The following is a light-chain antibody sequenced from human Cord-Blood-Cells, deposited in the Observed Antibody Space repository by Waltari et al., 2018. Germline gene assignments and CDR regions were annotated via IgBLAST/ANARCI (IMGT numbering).Light chain of an antibody. CDR1: SSNIGAGYD. CDR3: QSYDSSLSGSV. V-gene: IGLV1-40*01. CDR2: GNS. Sequence: QSVLTQPPSVSGAPGQRVTISCTGSSSNIGAGYDVHWYQHLPGTAPKPLIYGNSNRPSGVPDRFSGSKSGTSASLAITGLQAEDEADYYCQSYDSSLSGSVFGGGTKLTVL. J-gene: IGLJ2*01.